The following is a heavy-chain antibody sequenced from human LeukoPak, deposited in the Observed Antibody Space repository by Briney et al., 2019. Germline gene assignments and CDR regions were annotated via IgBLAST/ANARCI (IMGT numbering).Heavy chain of an antibody. Sequence: PGGSLRLSCAASGFTFNDYAMHWVRQAPGKGLEWVSGISCNSGSIGYADSVKGRFTISRDNAKNSLYLQMNSLRAEDTAVYYCAKVVHTGINNWFDPWGQGTLVTVSS. CDR3: AKVVHTGINNWFDP. J-gene: IGHJ5*02. CDR1: GFTFNDYA. V-gene: IGHV3-9*01. CDR2: ISCNSGSI.